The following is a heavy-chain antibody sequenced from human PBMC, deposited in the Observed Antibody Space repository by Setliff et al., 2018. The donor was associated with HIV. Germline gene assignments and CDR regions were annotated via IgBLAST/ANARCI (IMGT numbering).Heavy chain of an antibody. CDR3: AGSRGYFVKAN. CDR1: GFSFTNARYTFNNAW. V-gene: IGHV3-15*04. D-gene: IGHD3-22*01. J-gene: IGHJ4*02. Sequence: AGGSLRLSCAASGFSFTNARYTFNNAWLSWVRQAPGKGLEWVGRIGGQAGGETLLYGSPVRGRFTVSRDNAKNSLSLQMNSLRGEDTAVYYCAGSRGYFVKANWGQGTLVTVSS. CDR2: IGGQAGGET.